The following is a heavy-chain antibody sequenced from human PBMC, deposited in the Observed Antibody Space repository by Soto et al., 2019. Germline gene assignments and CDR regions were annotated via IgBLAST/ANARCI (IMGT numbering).Heavy chain of an antibody. CDR3: AKDQGGATVTTFDDAFDI. CDR1: GFTFSSYG. Sequence: QVQLVESGGGVVQPGRSLRLSCAASGFTFSSYGMHWVRQAPGKGLEWVAVISYDGSNKYYADSVKGRFTISRDNSKNTLYLQMNSLRAEDTAVYYCAKDQGGATVTTFDDAFDIWGQGTMVTVSS. D-gene: IGHD4-17*01. J-gene: IGHJ3*02. CDR2: ISYDGSNK. V-gene: IGHV3-30*18.